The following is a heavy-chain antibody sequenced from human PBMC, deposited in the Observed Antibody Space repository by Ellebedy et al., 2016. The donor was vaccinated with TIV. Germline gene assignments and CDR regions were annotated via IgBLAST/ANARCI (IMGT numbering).Heavy chain of an antibody. CDR1: EYSFSSYW. V-gene: IGHV5-51*01. J-gene: IGHJ5*02. D-gene: IGHD2-15*01. CDR3: ARYGGYCSGGSCQNWFDP. Sequence: GESLKISXQGSEYSFSSYWIAWVRQMPGKGLEWMGIIFPGDSDTRYSPSFQGQVTISADKSISTAYLQWSSLKASDTAMYYCARYGGYCSGGSCQNWFDPWGQGTLVTVSS. CDR2: IFPGDSDT.